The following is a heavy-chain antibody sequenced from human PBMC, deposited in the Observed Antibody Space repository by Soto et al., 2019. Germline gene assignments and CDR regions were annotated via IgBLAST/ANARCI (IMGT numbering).Heavy chain of an antibody. CDR2: TYYRSKWYN. CDR3: ARGSWDDVTGHYYMDV. Sequence: SQTLSLTCAISGDSVSSNSAAWNWIRQSPSRGLEWLGRTYYRSKWYNDYAVSVKSRITINQDTSKKQFSLQMKSVTTEDTAVYYCARGSWDDVTGHYYMDVWGKGATVTVSS. V-gene: IGHV6-1*01. CDR1: GDSVSSNSAA. J-gene: IGHJ6*03. D-gene: IGHD1-1*01.